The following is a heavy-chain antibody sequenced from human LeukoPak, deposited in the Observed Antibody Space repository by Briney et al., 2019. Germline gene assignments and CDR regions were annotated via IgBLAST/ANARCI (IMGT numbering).Heavy chain of an antibody. CDR1: GGSVSSGSYY. CDR2: IYYSGGT. V-gene: IGHV4-61*01. J-gene: IGHJ4*02. D-gene: IGHD5-24*01. CDR3: ARVPELEMAYFDY. Sequence: SETLSLTCTVSGGSVSSGSYYWSWIRQPPGKGLEWIGYIYYSGGTNYNPSLKSRVTISVDTSKNQFSLKLSSVTAADTAVYYCARVPELEMAYFDYWGQGTLVTVSP.